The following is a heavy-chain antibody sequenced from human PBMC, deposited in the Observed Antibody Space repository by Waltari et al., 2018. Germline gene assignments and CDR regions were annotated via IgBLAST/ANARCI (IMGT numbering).Heavy chain of an antibody. CDR2: IYYSGST. CDR1: GGSISSHY. CDR3: ARGTMVQGATTLQSNYGMDV. D-gene: IGHD3-10*01. Sequence: QVQLQESGPGLVKPSETLSLTCTVSGGSISSHYWSWIRQPPGKGLEWIGYIYYSGSTNYNPSLKSRVTISVDTSKNQFSLKLSSVTAADTAVYYCARGTMVQGATTLQSNYGMDVWGQGTTVTVSS. J-gene: IGHJ6*02. V-gene: IGHV4-59*11.